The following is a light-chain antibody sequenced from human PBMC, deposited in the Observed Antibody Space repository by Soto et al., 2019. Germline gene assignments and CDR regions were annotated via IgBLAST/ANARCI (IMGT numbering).Light chain of an antibody. Sequence: QSVLTQPPSASGAPGLRVTISCSGSISNTGSNAVNWYQHLPGTAPKLLIYSQNQRPSGVPDRFSGSTSGTSASLAISGLQSEDETDYYCATCDESRSAQGVFRTGTTVTVL. CDR1: ISNTGSNA. CDR2: SQN. J-gene: IGLJ1*01. V-gene: IGLV1-44*01. CDR3: ATCDESRSAQGV.